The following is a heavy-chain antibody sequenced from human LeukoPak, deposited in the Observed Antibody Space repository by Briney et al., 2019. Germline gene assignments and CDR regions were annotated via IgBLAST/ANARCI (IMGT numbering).Heavy chain of an antibody. CDR3: IRGDLIRGIRFGMDV. D-gene: IGHD3-10*01. V-gene: IGHV3-49*04. CDR1: GFTFENYA. Sequence: GGSLRLSCRGSGFTFENYAMTWVRQAPGKGLEWVGFIRSLDYSGPIEYAASVEGRFTISRDDSKSLAYLQMNSLKSEDTAVYYCIRGDLIRGIRFGMDVWGQGTAVTVSS. J-gene: IGHJ6*02. CDR2: IRSLDYSGPI.